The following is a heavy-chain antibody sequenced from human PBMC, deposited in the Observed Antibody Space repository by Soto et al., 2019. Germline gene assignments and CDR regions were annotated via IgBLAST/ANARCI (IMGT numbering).Heavy chain of an antibody. Sequence: EVQLVESGGGLVQPGGSLRLSCAASGFTVSSKYMSWVRQAPGKGLEWVSLIQNVGPTYYADSVKGRFTISRDNARNSLYLQMNSLRAEDTAVYYCAREATGNGMDVWGQGTTVTVSS. CDR1: GFTVSSKY. D-gene: IGHD6-13*01. V-gene: IGHV3-66*01. CDR3: AREATGNGMDV. J-gene: IGHJ6*02. CDR2: IQNVGPT.